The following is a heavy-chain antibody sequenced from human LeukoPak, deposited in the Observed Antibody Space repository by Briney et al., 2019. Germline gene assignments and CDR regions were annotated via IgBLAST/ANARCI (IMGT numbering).Heavy chain of an antibody. CDR3: ARGWFDP. J-gene: IGHJ5*02. V-gene: IGHV4-4*07. Sequence: TTSETLSLXCTVSGGSISSYYWSWIRQPAGKALEWIGRIYSSGSTNYSPSLKSRVTMSVDTSKNQFSLKLSSVTAADTAVYYCARGWFDPWGQGTLVTVSS. CDR2: IYSSGST. CDR1: GGSISSYY.